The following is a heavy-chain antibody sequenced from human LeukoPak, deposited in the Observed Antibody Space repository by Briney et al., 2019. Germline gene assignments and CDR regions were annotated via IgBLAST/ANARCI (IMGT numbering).Heavy chain of an antibody. CDR2: INWNGGSR. V-gene: IGHV3-20*04. CDR3: ARSRHSYDSSGFPHY. Sequence: GGSLRLSCAASGFTVSSNYISWVRQAPGKGLEWVSGINWNGGSRGYADSVKGRFTISRDNAKNSLYLQMNSLRAEDTALYYCARSRHSYDSSGFPHYWGQGTLVTVSS. CDR1: GFTVSSNY. J-gene: IGHJ4*02. D-gene: IGHD3-22*01.